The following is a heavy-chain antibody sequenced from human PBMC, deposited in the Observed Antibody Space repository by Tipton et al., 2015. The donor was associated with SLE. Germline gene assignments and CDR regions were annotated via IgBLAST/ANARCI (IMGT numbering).Heavy chain of an antibody. V-gene: IGHV4-38-2*02. Sequence: TLSLTCTVSGYSIRSGYYWGWIRQPPGKGLEWIGSIYHSGSTYYNPSLKSRVTISVGTSKNQFSLKLSSVTAADTAVYYCARSGHIVAVVLGYFDVWGRGTLVTVSS. J-gene: IGHJ2*01. D-gene: IGHD2-21*01. CDR1: GYSIRSGYY. CDR2: IYHSGST. CDR3: ARSGHIVAVVLGYFDV.